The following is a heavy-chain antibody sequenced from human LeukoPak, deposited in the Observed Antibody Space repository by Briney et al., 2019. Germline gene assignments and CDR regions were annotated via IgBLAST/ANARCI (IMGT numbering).Heavy chain of an antibody. J-gene: IGHJ3*02. Sequence: GRSLRLSCAASGFTFSSYAMHWVRQAPGKGLEWVAVISYDGSNKYYADPVKGRFTISRDNSKNTLYLQMNSLRAEDTAVYYCAKPQQASAAWGAFDIWGQGTMVTVSS. CDR1: GFTFSSYA. CDR2: ISYDGSNK. D-gene: IGHD2-2*01. V-gene: IGHV3-30*18. CDR3: AKPQQASAAWGAFDI.